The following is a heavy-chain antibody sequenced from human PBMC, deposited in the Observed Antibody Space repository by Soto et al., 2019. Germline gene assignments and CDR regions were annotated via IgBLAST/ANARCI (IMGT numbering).Heavy chain of an antibody. V-gene: IGHV4-34*01. J-gene: IGHJ4*02. CDR1: GGSFSGYY. Sequence: SEPLSLTCAVYGGSFSGYYWSWIRQPPGKGLEWIGEINHSGSTNYNPSLKSRVTISVDTSKNQFSLKLSSVTAAATAAYYCARGGVKPFDYWGQGTLVTVAS. CDR2: INHSGST. D-gene: IGHD2-8*01. CDR3: ARGGVKPFDY.